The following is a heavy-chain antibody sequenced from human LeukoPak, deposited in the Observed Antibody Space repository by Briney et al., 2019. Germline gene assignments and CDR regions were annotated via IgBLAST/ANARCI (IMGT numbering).Heavy chain of an antibody. CDR1: GYTFTSYG. CDR2: ISTYNGNK. D-gene: IGHD6-6*01. Sequence: ASVKVSCKASGYTFTSYGISWVRQAPGQGLEWMGWISTYNGNKNYAQKLQGRVTMTTDTSTSTAYMELRSLRSDDTAVYYCARDLDSSSPITSAPIFDYWGEGTLVTVSS. CDR3: ARDLDSSSPITSAPIFDY. J-gene: IGHJ4*02. V-gene: IGHV1-18*01.